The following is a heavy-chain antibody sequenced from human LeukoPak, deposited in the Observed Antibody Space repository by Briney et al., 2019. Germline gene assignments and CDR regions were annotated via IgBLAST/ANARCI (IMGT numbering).Heavy chain of an antibody. V-gene: IGHV4-59*08. J-gene: IGHJ5*02. CDR2: IYYSGST. CDR1: GGSISSYY. CDR3: ARAKLPAKNWFDP. D-gene: IGHD5-24*01. Sequence: PSETLSLTCTVSGGSISSYYWSWIRQPPGKGLEWIGYIYYSGSTNYNPSLKSRVTISVDTSKNQFSLKLSSVTAADTAVYYCARAKLPAKNWFDPWGQGTLVTVSS.